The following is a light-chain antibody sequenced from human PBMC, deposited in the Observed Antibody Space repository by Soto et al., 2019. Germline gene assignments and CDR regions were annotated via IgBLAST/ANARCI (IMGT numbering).Light chain of an antibody. J-gene: IGKJ4*01. CDR1: QSVGRNY. CDR3: HQYAVSPLT. Sequence: EIVLTQSPGTLSLSPGESATLSCRASQSVGRNYLAWFQHKPDQAPRLLIYDASNRATGVPDRFSGSGSGTDFTLSVTRLEPEDFALYYCHQYAVSPLTFGGGTTVEIK. V-gene: IGKV3-20*01. CDR2: DAS.